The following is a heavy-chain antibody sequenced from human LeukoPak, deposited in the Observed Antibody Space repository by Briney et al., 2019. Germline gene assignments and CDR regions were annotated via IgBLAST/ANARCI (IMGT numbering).Heavy chain of an antibody. CDR2: INHSGST. D-gene: IGHD3-16*01. V-gene: IGHV4-34*01. CDR1: GGSFSGYY. J-gene: IGHJ4*02. CDR3: ARWGLRSTYYFEY. Sequence: SETLSLTCAVYGGSFSGYYWSWIRQPPGKGLEWIGEINHSGSTNYNPSLKSRVTISVDTSKNQFSLKLSSVTAAETAVYYCARWGLRSTYYFEYWGQGTLVPVSS.